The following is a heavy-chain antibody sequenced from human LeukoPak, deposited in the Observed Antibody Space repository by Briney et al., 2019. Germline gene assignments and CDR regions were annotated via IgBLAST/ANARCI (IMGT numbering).Heavy chain of an antibody. D-gene: IGHD5-12*01. CDR3: ARVTRGGYDGYFDY. Sequence: GGSLRLSCAASGFTFDDYAMSWVRQAPGKGLEWVSAINWNGGSTGYADSVKGRFTISRDNAKNSLYLQINSLRAEDTAVYYCARVTRGGYDGYFDYWGQGTLVTVSS. J-gene: IGHJ4*02. CDR2: INWNGGST. V-gene: IGHV3-20*04. CDR1: GFTFDDYA.